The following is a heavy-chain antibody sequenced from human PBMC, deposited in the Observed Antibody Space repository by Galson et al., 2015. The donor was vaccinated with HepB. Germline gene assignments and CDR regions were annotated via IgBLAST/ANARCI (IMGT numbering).Heavy chain of an antibody. V-gene: IGHV3-7*03. CDR3: AKVFAEGGGQRWELLVEYFQH. J-gene: IGHJ1*01. D-gene: IGHD1-26*01. CDR1: GFTFSRNW. Sequence: SLRLSCAASGFTFSRNWISWVRQAPGKGLEWVANIKHDGSEKYYVDSVKGRFTISRDNAKNSLYPQMNSLRAEDTAVYYCAKVFAEGGGQRWELLVEYFQHWGQGTLVTVSS. CDR2: IKHDGSEK.